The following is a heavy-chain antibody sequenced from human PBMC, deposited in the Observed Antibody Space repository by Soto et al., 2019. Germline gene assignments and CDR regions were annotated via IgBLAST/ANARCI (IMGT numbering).Heavy chain of an antibody. CDR1: GFDFSSYS. Sequence: EVQLVESGGGLVKPGGSLRLSCAAPGFDFSSYSMSWVRQAPGKGLEWGSSIGSTSAYLYYADSVRGRFPISRDNAKKSLFLHMNRLRVEDTAVYYCAREVNTAMGNEASDIWGQGTTVTVSS. CDR2: IGSTSAYL. J-gene: IGHJ3*02. D-gene: IGHD5-18*01. V-gene: IGHV3-21*01. CDR3: AREVNTAMGNEASDI.